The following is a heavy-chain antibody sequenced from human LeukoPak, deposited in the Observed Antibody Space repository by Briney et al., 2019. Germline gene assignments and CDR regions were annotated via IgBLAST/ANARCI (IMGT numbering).Heavy chain of an antibody. D-gene: IGHD5-12*01. CDR3: AGDSIVATYDY. J-gene: IGHJ4*02. V-gene: IGHV3-23*01. CDR1: GFTLSSYA. CDR2: ISGSGGST. Sequence: GGSLRLSCAASGFTLSSYAMSWVRQAPGKGLEWVSAISGSGGSTYYADSVKGRFTISRDNSKNTLYLQMNSLRAEDTAVYYCAGDSIVATYDYWGQGTLVTVSS.